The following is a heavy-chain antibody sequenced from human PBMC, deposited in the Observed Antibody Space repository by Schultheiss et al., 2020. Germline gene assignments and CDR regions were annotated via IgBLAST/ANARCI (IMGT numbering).Heavy chain of an antibody. CDR3: ASTLTPRRQWLVPLFY. V-gene: IGHV4-59*08. Sequence: SETLSLTCTVSGGSISSYYWSWIRQPPGKGLEWIGYIDYSGSTYYNPSLKSRVTISVDTSKNQFSLKLSSVTAADTAVYYCASTLTPRRQWLVPLFYWGQGTLVTVSS. J-gene: IGHJ4*02. D-gene: IGHD6-19*01. CDR1: GGSISSYY. CDR2: IDYSGST.